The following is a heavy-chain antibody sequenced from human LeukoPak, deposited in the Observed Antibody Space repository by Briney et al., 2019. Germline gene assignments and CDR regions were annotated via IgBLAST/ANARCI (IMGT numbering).Heavy chain of an antibody. CDR2: ISGSGGST. Sequence: GGSLRLSCAASGFTFSSYAMSWVRQAPGKGLEWVSAISGSGGSTYYADSVKGRFTISRDNSKNTLYLQMNSLRAEGTAVYYCAKDRSYGDYPIDYWGQGTLVTVSS. J-gene: IGHJ4*02. V-gene: IGHV3-23*01. D-gene: IGHD4-17*01. CDR1: GFTFSSYA. CDR3: AKDRSYGDYPIDY.